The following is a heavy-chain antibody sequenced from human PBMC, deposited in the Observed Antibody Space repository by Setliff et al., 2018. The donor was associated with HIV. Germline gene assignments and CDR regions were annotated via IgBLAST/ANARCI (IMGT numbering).Heavy chain of an antibody. J-gene: IGHJ4*02. V-gene: IGHV1-69-2*01. D-gene: IGHD2-2*01. CDR3: ATLSTSCSSTSCYYFDN. Sequence: SCKASGYTFTDYYMHWVQQAPGKGLEWVGRVDPEDDETLFAENFQGRVTITADTSTDTAYMELTSLRSEDTAVYYCATLSTSCSSTSCYYFDNWGQGTLVTVSS. CDR2: VDPEDDET. CDR1: GYTFTDYY.